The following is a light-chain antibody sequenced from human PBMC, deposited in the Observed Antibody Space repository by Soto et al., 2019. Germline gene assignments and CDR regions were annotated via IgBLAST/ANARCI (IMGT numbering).Light chain of an antibody. Sequence: EIVLTQSPGTLSLSPGERATLSCRASQSVDSDYLAWYQQKPRQAPMLLIHAASNRATGIPDRFSGRGSGTYFPLTSSRLEPEDFAVYCRQQYGTSPWTFGRGTKVEIK. CDR1: QSVDSDY. V-gene: IGKV3-20*01. J-gene: IGKJ1*01. CDR2: AAS. CDR3: QQYGTSPWT.